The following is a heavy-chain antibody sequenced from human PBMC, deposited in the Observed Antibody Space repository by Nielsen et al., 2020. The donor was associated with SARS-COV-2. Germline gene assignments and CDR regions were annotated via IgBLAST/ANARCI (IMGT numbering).Heavy chain of an antibody. J-gene: IGHJ6*02. D-gene: IGHD6-13*01. CDR3: ARGTTLAAAGTGSFYYYYGMDV. V-gene: IGHV5-51*01. CDR2: IYPGDSDT. CDR1: GYSFTSYW. Sequence: GGSLRLSCKGSGYSFTSYWIGWVRQMPGKGLEWMGIIYPGDSDTRYSPSFQGQVTISADKSISTAYLQWSSLKASDTAMYYCARGTTLAAAGTGSFYYYYGMDVWGQGTTVTVSS.